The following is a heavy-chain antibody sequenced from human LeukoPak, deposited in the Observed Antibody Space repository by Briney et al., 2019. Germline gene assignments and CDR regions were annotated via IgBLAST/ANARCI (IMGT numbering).Heavy chain of an antibody. CDR3: AREGGFCSGGSCYQH. D-gene: IGHD2-15*01. CDR2: INWNGVST. CDR1: GFTFDDYG. J-gene: IGHJ1*01. Sequence: PGGSLRLSCAASGFTFDDYGMSWVRQAPGRGLEWVSFINWNGVSTDYADSVKGRFTISRDNAKNSLYLQMSSLRVEDTALYYCAREGGFCSGGSCYQHWGQGTLVTVSS. V-gene: IGHV3-20*04.